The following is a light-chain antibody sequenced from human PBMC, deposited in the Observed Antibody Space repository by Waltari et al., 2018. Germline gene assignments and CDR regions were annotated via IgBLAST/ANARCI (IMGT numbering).Light chain of an antibody. CDR2: KDR. J-gene: IGLJ2*01. V-gene: IGLV3-25*03. CDR1: PLPKPY. Sequence: SYELTQPPSVSVSPGQTARITCSGDPLPKPYVCWYKQKSGKAPILGMYKDRERPSGIPERFSGSSSGTTVTLTISGVQAEDEADYYCQSGDNSGTNRVLFGGGTKLTVL. CDR3: QSGDNSGTNRVL.